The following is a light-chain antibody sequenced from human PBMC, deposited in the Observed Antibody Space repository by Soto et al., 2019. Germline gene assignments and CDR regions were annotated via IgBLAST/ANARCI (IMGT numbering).Light chain of an antibody. CDR1: SSDVGAYIY. CDR3: SSYTSSSTPGWV. Sequence: QSALTQPRSVSGSPGQSVTISCTGTSSDVGAYIYVSWYQQYPAKAPKVMIYDVGRRPSGVPDRFSGSKSGNTASLTISGLQAEDEAVYYCSSYTSSSTPGWVFGGGTKLTVL. CDR2: DVG. J-gene: IGLJ3*02. V-gene: IGLV2-11*01.